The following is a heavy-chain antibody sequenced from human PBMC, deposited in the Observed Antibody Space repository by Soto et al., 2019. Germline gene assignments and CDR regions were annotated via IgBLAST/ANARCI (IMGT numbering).Heavy chain of an antibody. V-gene: IGHV3-30-3*01. J-gene: IGHJ4*02. CDR3: ARDLLSSSVTTWCFDY. D-gene: IGHD4-17*01. CDR2: ISYDGSNK. Sequence: GGSLRLSCAASGFTFSSYAMHWVRQAPGKGLEWVAVISYDGSNKYYADSVKGRFTISRDNSKNTLYLQMNSLRAEDTAVYYCARDLLSSSVTTWCFDYWGQGTLITVSS. CDR1: GFTFSSYA.